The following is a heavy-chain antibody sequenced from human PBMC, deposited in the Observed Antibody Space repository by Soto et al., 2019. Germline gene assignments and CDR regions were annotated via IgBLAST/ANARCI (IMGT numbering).Heavy chain of an antibody. Sequence: EVQLVQSGAEVKKPGESLKISCKASGDSFFNHWIAWVRQLPGKGLEWVGMIYPGDSDTRYSPSFQGQVTISVDKSNSTAFLQWSSLRASDTAIYYCARHATRPYYDVLTGYAIWFDPWGQGTLVTVSS. CDR1: GDSFFNHW. CDR2: IYPGDSDT. CDR3: ARHATRPYYDVLTGYAIWFDP. J-gene: IGHJ5*02. D-gene: IGHD3-9*01. V-gene: IGHV5-51*01.